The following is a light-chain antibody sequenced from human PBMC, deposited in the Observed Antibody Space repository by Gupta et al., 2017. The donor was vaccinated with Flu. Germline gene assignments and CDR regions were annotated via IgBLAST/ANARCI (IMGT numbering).Light chain of an antibody. CDR2: KAS. CDR1: QSISSW. Sequence: ASVGDRVTITCRASQSISSWLAWYQQKPGKAPKLLIYKASSLESGVPSRFSGSGSGTEFTLTISSLQPDDFATYYCQQDNSYPFTFGHGTKVDIK. CDR3: QQDNSYPFT. J-gene: IGKJ3*01. V-gene: IGKV1-5*03.